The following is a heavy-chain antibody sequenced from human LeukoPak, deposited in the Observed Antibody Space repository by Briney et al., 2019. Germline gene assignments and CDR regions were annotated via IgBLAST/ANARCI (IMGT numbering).Heavy chain of an antibody. D-gene: IGHD3-10*01. CDR1: GFTFSSYA. J-gene: IGHJ4*02. CDR2: ISSNGGST. Sequence: GGSLRLSCSASGFTFSSYAMHWVRQAPGKGLEYVSAISSNGGSTYYADSVKGRFTISRDNSKNTLYLQMSSLRAEDTAVYYCVPNYGSGSYYPPGFDYWGQGTLVTVPS. CDR3: VPNYGSGSYYPPGFDY. V-gene: IGHV3-64D*06.